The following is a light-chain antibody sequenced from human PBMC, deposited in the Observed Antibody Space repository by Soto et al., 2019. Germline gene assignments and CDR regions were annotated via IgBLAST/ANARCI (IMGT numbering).Light chain of an antibody. CDR1: QSVSSTY. CDR2: GAS. V-gene: IGKV3-20*01. J-gene: IGKJ2*01. Sequence: EIVLTQSPGTLSLSPGERATLSCRASQSVSSTYLAWYQQKPGQAPRLLIHGASIRAPGIPDRFSGSASGADFTLTITRLEPEDFAVYYCQRFDFPPLYTFGQGTKLEIK. CDR3: QRFDFPPLYT.